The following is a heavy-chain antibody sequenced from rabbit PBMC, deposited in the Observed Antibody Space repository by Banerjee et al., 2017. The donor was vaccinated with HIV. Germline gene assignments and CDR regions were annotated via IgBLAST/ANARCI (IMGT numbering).Heavy chain of an antibody. J-gene: IGHJ4*01. D-gene: IGHD4-1*01. Sequence: QEQLVESGGGLVQPEGSLTLTCTASGFSFSSSYRICWVRQAPGKGLEWIACIDTDSGTTAYASWAKGRFTISKTSSTMVTLQMTSLTAADTATYFCARTNGWGGFGLWGPGTLVTVS. CDR3: ARTNGWGGFGL. CDR2: IDTDSGTT. CDR1: GFSFSSSYR. V-gene: IGHV1S45*01.